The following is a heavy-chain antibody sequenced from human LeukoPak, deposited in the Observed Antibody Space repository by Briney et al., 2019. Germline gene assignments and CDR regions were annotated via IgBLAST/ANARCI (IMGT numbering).Heavy chain of an antibody. Sequence: SETLSLTCTVSGDFATYYCWAWIRQPSGRGLEWIGSVCSSGTTKYNPSLKSRVSISRDASRNQFSLRLISVTAADTAMYYCARAVGAPQDDYWGQGTLVTVSS. CDR1: GDFATYYC. CDR2: VCSSGTT. J-gene: IGHJ4*02. D-gene: IGHD1-26*01. CDR3: ARAVGAPQDDY. V-gene: IGHV4-59*02.